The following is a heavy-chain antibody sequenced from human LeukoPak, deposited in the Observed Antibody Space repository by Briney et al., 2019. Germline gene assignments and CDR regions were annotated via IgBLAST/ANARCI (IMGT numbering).Heavy chain of an antibody. CDR1: GGSISSYY. J-gene: IGHJ3*02. D-gene: IGHD1-26*01. CDR2: IYTSGST. CDR3: ARAAVGATTFDAFDI. Sequence: SETLSLTCTVSGGSISSYYWSWIRQPAGKGLEWIGRIYTSGSTNYNPSLKSRVTISVDTSKDQFSLKLSSVTAADTAVYYCARAAVGATTFDAFDIWGQGTMVTVSS. V-gene: IGHV4-4*07.